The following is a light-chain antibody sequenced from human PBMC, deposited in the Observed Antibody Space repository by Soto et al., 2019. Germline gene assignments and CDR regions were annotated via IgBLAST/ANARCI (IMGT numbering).Light chain of an antibody. J-gene: IGKJ1*01. CDR3: QQYDSFSVT. CDR1: QRISGW. Sequence: DIQMTQSPSTLSASLGDTVTIXXRASQRISGWLAWHQQKPGKAPKLXIYDVSALKRGGPPRFSGSGSGTEFTLTISSLQPEDFATYYCQQYDSFSVTFGQGTKVDIK. V-gene: IGKV1-5*01. CDR2: DVS.